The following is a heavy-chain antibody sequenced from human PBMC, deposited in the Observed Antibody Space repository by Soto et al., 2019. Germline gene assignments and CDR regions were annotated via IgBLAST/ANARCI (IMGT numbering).Heavy chain of an antibody. CDR2: ISWNSGSI. CDR3: AKDMDYGSGEFDP. J-gene: IGHJ5*02. V-gene: IGHV3-9*01. Sequence: EVQLVESGGGLVQPGRSLRLSCAASGFTFDDYAMHWVRQAAGKGLEWVSGISWNSGSIGYADSVKGRFTISRDNAKNSLYLQMNSLRAEDTALYYCAKDMDYGSGEFDPWGQGTLVTVSS. D-gene: IGHD3-10*01. CDR1: GFTFDDYA.